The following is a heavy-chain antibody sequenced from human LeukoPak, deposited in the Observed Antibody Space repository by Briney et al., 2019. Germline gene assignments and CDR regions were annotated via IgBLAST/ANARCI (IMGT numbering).Heavy chain of an antibody. J-gene: IGHJ6*03. D-gene: IGHD2/OR15-2a*01. CDR1: GFTFSSYG. CDR2: ISGSGGST. V-gene: IGHV3-23*01. Sequence: TGGSLRLSCAASGFTFSSYGMSWVRQAPGKGLEWVSAISGSGGSTYYADSVKGRFTISRDNSKNSLYLQMNSLRAEDTALYYCAKDAREEYSYYMDVWGKGTTVTVSS. CDR3: AKDAREEYSYYMDV.